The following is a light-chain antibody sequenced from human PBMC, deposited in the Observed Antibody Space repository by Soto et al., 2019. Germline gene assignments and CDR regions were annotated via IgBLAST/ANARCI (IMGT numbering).Light chain of an antibody. Sequence: EIVLTQSPATLSLSPGGRTILSCRASQTVNNYLAWYQQKPGQAPRLLIYDTSKRAPGVPARFIGSGSGTAFTLTIDIVEPEDFAVYYCQQYVTSSPRTFGQGTKVDIK. V-gene: IGKV3-11*01. CDR1: QTVNNY. CDR3: QQYVTSSPRT. J-gene: IGKJ1*01. CDR2: DTS.